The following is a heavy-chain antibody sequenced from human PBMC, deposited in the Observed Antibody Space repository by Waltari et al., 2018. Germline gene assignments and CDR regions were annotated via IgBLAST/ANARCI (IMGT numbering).Heavy chain of an antibody. J-gene: IGHJ6*03. Sequence: QVQLVESGGGVVQPGRSLRLSCAASGFTFSSYGMHWVRQAPGKGLGWVGVIWDDGSNKYYADSVKGRFTISRDNSKNTLYLQMNSLRAEDTAMYYCAKDLGYYYYYMDVWGKGTTVTVSS. CDR2: IWDDGSNK. CDR1: GFTFSSYG. CDR3: AKDLGYYYYYMDV. V-gene: IGHV3-30*18.